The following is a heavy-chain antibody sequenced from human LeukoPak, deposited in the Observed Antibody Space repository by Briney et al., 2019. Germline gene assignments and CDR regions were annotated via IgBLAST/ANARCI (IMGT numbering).Heavy chain of an antibody. J-gene: IGHJ3*02. CDR2: IIPIFGIA. D-gene: IGHD1-7*01. Sequence: GSSVKVSCKAAGGLVSSYAISWVRQAPGQGLEWMGRIIPIFGIANYAQKFQGRVAITTDESTSTAYMELSSLRSEDTAVYYCARQPGGTTSAFDIWGQGTMVTVSS. CDR1: GGLVSSYA. V-gene: IGHV1-69*05. CDR3: ARQPGGTTSAFDI.